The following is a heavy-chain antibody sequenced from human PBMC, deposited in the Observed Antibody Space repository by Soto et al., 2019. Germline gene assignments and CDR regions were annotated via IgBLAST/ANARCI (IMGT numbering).Heavy chain of an antibody. Sequence: GESLKISCKGSGYSFTSYWIGWVRQMPGKGLEWMGIIYPGDSDTRYSPSFQGQVTISADKSISTAYLQWSSLKASDTAMYYCASSVVVPSTMNYFDYWGQGSLVTVSS. D-gene: IGHD2-15*01. CDR3: ASSVVVPSTMNYFDY. J-gene: IGHJ4*02. V-gene: IGHV5-51*01. CDR1: GYSFTSYW. CDR2: IYPGDSDT.